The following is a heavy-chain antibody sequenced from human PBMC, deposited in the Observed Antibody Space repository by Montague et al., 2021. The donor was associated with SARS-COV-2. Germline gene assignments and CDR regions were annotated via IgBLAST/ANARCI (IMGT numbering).Heavy chain of an antibody. J-gene: IGHJ6*02. D-gene: IGHD4-11*01. CDR1: GGSISSSSYY. Sequence: SETLSLTCTVSGGSISSSSYYWGWIRQAPGRGLEWIGSIYYSGSTYYNPSLKSRVTISVDTSKNQFSLKLSSVTAADTAVYYCAVNSNYYYYYGMDVWGQGTTVTVSS. V-gene: IGHV4-39*07. CDR3: AVNSNYYYYYGMDV. CDR2: IYYSGST.